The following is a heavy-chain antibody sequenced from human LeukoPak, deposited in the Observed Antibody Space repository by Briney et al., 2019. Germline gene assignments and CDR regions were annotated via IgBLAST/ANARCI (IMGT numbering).Heavy chain of an antibody. CDR3: ARVGGSYSYYYYMDV. CDR1: GGSISSYY. J-gene: IGHJ6*03. D-gene: IGHD1-26*01. CDR2: IYTSGST. Sequence: PSETLSLTCTVSGGSISSYYWSWIRQPAGKGLKWIGRIYTSGSTNYNPSLKSRVTMSVDTSKNQFSLKLSSVTAADTAVYYCARVGGSYSYYYYMDVWGKGTTVTVSS. V-gene: IGHV4-4*07.